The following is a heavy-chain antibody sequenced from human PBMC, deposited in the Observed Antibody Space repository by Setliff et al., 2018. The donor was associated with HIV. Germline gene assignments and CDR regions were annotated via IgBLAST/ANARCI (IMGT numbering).Heavy chain of an antibody. Sequence: SETLSLTCTVSDGSFSSDYWTWIRQTPGKGLEWIGYIYYSGSTKYNPSLTSRVTILVDTSKNHFSLKLTSVTAADTAVYYCARAEMATIVAFDIWGQGTMVTVSS. CDR1: DGSFSSDY. CDR3: ARAEMATIVAFDI. J-gene: IGHJ3*02. D-gene: IGHD5-12*01. V-gene: IGHV4-59*01. CDR2: IYYSGST.